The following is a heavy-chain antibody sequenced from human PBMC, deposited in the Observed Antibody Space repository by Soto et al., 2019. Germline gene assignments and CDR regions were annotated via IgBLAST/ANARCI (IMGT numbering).Heavy chain of an antibody. CDR3: ARDPEIRAVAGRDNWFDP. Sequence: QVQLVQSGAEVKKPGASVKVSCKASGYTFTSYAMHWVRQAPGQRLEWMGWINAGNGNTKYSQKFQGRVTITRDTSASTAYMELSSLRSEDTAVYYCARDPEIRAVAGRDNWFDPWGQGTLVTVSS. CDR2: INAGNGNT. J-gene: IGHJ5*02. V-gene: IGHV1-3*01. CDR1: GYTFTSYA. D-gene: IGHD6-19*01.